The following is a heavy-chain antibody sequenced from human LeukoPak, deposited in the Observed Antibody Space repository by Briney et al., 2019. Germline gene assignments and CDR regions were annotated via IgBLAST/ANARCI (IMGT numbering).Heavy chain of an antibody. V-gene: IGHV4-4*07. J-gene: IGHJ5*02. CDR2: IYTSGST. D-gene: IGHD3-10*01. Sequence: PSETLSLTCTVSGGSISSYYWSWIRQPAGKGLEWIGRIYTSGSTNYNPSLKSRVTMSVDTSKNQFSLKLSSVTAADTAVYYCARDGGRVVRGVFDPWGQGTLVTVSS. CDR3: ARDGGRVVRGVFDP. CDR1: GGSISSYY.